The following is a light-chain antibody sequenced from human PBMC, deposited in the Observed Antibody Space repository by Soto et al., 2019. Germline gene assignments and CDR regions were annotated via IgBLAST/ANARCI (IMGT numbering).Light chain of an antibody. J-gene: IGKJ2*01. CDR2: AAS. V-gene: IGKV1-8*01. CDR1: QGISSY. CDR3: QQYYSYPPT. Sequence: AIRMTQSPSSFSASTGDRVTITCRASQGISSYLAWYQQKPGKAPKLLIYAASTLQSGVPSRFIGSGSGTDFTLTISCLQSEDFATYYFQQYYSYPPTFGQGTKLEIK.